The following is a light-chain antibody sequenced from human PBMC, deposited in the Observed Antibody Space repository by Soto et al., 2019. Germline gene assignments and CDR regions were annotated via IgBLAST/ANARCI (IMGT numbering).Light chain of an antibody. CDR2: AAS. J-gene: IGKJ1*01. CDR3: QQTYSTTRGA. Sequence: DIQMTQSPSSLSASVGDRVTITCRASESIRNNLNWYQQKPGKAPKLLIYAASTLQSGVTSRFSGGRSGTELTLTIGSLQPEDFTTYYCQQTYSTTRGAFGQGTKVEFK. V-gene: IGKV1-39*01. CDR1: ESIRNN.